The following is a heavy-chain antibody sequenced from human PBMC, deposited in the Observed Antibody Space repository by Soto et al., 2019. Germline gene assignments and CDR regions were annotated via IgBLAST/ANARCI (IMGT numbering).Heavy chain of an antibody. Sequence: GASVKVSCKASGGTSNSYAISRVRQAPGQGLEWMGGIIPIFDTTNYGQKFQGRLTVTADNSKNTLYLQMNSLRAEDTAVYYCARERRSYELQSLNWFDPWGQGTLVTVSS. J-gene: IGHJ5*02. CDR3: ARERRSYELQSLNWFDP. CDR1: GGTSNSYA. D-gene: IGHD3-3*01. CDR2: IIPIFDTT. V-gene: IGHV1-69*06.